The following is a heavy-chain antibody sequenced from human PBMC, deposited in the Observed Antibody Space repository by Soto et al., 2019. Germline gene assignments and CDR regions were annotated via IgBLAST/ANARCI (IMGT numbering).Heavy chain of an antibody. CDR2: ISGGGGST. CDR3: AKADLLGYCTGGSCYSLDY. D-gene: IGHD2-15*01. V-gene: IGHV3-23*01. J-gene: IGHJ4*02. Sequence: EVQVLASGGGLVQPGGSLRLSCVASGFTFSTYAMSWVRQAPGKGLEWVSGISGGGGSTYYADSVKGRFTISRDNSKNTLYLQMNSLRAEDTAVYYCAKADLLGYCTGGSCYSLDYWGQGTLVTVSS. CDR1: GFTFSTYA.